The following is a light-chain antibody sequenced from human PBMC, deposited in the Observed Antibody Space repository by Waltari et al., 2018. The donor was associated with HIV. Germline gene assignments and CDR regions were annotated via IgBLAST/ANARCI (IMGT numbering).Light chain of an antibody. V-gene: IGKV1-13*02. CDR1: QDISGA. Sequence: AIQLTQSPSSLSASVGDRVTLTCRVSQDISGALAWYQQKPGKPPKLLIHDASILETGVPSKFSGSGAGADFTLTISSLQPEDFATYYCQQFNSYPLTFGAGTTVEIK. J-gene: IGKJ4*01. CDR3: QQFNSYPLT. CDR2: DAS.